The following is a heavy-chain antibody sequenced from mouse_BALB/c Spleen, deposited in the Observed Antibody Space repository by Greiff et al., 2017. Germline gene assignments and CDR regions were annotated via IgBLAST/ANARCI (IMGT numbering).Heavy chain of an antibody. CDR2: ILPGSGST. D-gene: IGHD2-4*01. Sequence: VQLQQSGAELMKPGASVKISCKATGYTFSSYWIEWVKQRPGHGLEWIGEILPGSGSTNYNEKFKGKATFTADTSSNTAYMQLSSLTSEDSAVYYCARKGGLRRPHFDYWGQGTTLTVSS. CDR3: ARKGGLRRPHFDY. J-gene: IGHJ2*01. V-gene: IGHV1-9*01. CDR1: GYTFSSYW.